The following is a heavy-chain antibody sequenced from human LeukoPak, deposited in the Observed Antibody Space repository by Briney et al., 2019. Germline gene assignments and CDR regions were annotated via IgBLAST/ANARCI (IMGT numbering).Heavy chain of an antibody. CDR2: ISYSGST. V-gene: IGHV4-34*01. D-gene: IGHD3-10*01. CDR3: AINDGSGSYYKSDY. CDR1: GGSFSGYY. J-gene: IGHJ4*02. Sequence: SETLSLTCAVYGGSFSGYYWSWVRQFPGKGLEWIGEISYSGSTNYNPSLRSRVTISIDTSKNQFSLKMRSVTDADTAVYYCAINDGSGSYYKSDYWGRGTLVTVSP.